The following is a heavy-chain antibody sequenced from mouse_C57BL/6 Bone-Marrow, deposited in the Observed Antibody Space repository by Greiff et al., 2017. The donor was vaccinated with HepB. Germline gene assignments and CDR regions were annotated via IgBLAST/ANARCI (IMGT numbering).Heavy chain of an antibody. D-gene: IGHD1-1*01. CDR3: ASFYGSSYYFDY. CDR2: ISYDGSN. V-gene: IGHV3-6*01. CDR1: GYSITSGYY. J-gene: IGHJ2*01. Sequence: EVQRVESGPGLVKPSQSLSLTCSVTGYSITSGYYWNWIRQFPGNKLEWMGYISYDGSNNYNPSLKNRISITRDTSKNQFFLKLNSVTTEDTATYYCASFYGSSYYFDYWGQGTTLTVSS.